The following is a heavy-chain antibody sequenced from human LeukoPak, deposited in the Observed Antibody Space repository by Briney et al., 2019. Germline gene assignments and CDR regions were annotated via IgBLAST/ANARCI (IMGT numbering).Heavy chain of an antibody. CDR3: ARRSGGMVREANCFDP. D-gene: IGHD3-10*01. V-gene: IGHV4-39*01. CDR1: GGSISSSSYY. Sequence: PSETLSLTCTVSGGSISSSSYYWGWIRQPPGTGLERIEWIYYSGSPYYNPSRKSRLTISEYTYKNEFSLKLSYVNAADTAVYYCARRSGGMVREANCFDPWGQGTLVTVSS. CDR2: IYYSGSP. J-gene: IGHJ5*02.